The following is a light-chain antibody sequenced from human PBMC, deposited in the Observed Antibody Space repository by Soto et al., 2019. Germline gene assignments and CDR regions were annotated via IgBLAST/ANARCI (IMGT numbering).Light chain of an antibody. V-gene: IGKV3D-15*01. CDR2: GAS. CDR3: QQYQNWPPLT. J-gene: IGKJ4*02. CDR1: QSVSSN. Sequence: EIVMTQSPATLSVSPGERATLSCRASQSVSSNLAWYQQKPGQAPRLLIYGASTRATGIPARFSGSGSGTEFTLIISRMQSADLEVYYCQQYQNWPPLTFGGGTKVEI.